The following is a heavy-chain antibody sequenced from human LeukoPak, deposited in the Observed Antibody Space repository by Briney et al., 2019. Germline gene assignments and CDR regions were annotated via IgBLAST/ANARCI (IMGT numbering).Heavy chain of an antibody. CDR1: GGSISSSSYY. D-gene: IGHD3-10*01. CDR3: ARARITMVRGVTVTPIDY. V-gene: IGHV4-39*01. CDR2: MYYSGIT. J-gene: IGHJ4*02. Sequence: PSETLSLXCTVSGGSISSSSYYWGWIRQPPVKGREWIGTMYYSGITYYNPSLKSRVTTSVDTSKNQFTLKVSSVAAADTAVYYCARARITMVRGVTVTPIDYWGQGTLVTVSS.